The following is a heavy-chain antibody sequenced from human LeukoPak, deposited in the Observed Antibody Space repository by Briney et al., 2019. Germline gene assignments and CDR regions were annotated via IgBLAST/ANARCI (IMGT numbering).Heavy chain of an antibody. CDR3: AREGGCSGGSCYYMGPSWFDP. CDR1: GFTFSSYA. V-gene: IGHV3-30-3*01. CDR2: ISYDGSNK. J-gene: IGHJ5*02. Sequence: GGSLRLSCAASGFTFSSYAMHWVRQAPGKGLEWVAVISYDGSNKYYADSVKGRFTISRDNSKNTLYLQMNSLRAEDTAVYYCAREGGCSGGSCYYMGPSWFDPWGQGTLVTVSS. D-gene: IGHD2-15*01.